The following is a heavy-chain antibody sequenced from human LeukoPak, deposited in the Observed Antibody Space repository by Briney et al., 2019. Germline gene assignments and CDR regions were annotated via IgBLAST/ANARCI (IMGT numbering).Heavy chain of an antibody. CDR3: AKGSPRSGWYRSYYYYGMDV. D-gene: IGHD6-19*01. Sequence: PGGSLRLSCAASGFTFSSYGMHWVRQAPGKGLEWVAVISYDGSNKYYADSVKGRFTISRDNSKNTLYLQMNSLRAEDTAVYYCAKGSPRSGWYRSYYYYGMDVWGQGTTVTVSS. CDR2: ISYDGSNK. CDR1: GFTFSSYG. J-gene: IGHJ6*02. V-gene: IGHV3-30*18.